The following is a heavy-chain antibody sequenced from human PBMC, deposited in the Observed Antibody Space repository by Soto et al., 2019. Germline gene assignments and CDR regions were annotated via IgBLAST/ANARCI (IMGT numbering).Heavy chain of an antibody. Sequence: SETLSLTCTVSGGSISSGDYYWSWIRQPPGKGLEWIGYIYYSGSTYYNPSLKSRVTISVDTSKNQFSLKLSSVTAADTAVYYCARADTATVIDFDYWGQGTLVTVSS. D-gene: IGHD5-18*01. V-gene: IGHV4-30-4*01. J-gene: IGHJ4*02. CDR1: GGSISSGDYY. CDR3: ARADTATVIDFDY. CDR2: IYYSGST.